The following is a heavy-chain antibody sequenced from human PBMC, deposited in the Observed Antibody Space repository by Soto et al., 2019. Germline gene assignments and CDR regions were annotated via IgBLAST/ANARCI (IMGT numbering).Heavy chain of an antibody. CDR2: MYYTGNK. CDR3: ARRSRSSLGSLFVP. D-gene: IGHD6-6*01. CDR1: GGSISNSTYY. Sequence: SETLSLTCTVSGGSISNSTYYWDWIRQPPGKGLEWIGAMYYTGNKNYNPSLESRVTMSVDTSKNQFSLKLSSVTPTDTAVYSCARRSRSSLGSLFVPWGRGILVAVSS. V-gene: IGHV4-39*01. J-gene: IGHJ5*02.